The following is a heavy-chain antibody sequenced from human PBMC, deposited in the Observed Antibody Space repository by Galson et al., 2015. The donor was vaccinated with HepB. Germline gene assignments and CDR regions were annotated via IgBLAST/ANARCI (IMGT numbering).Heavy chain of an antibody. D-gene: IGHD2-2*01. J-gene: IGHJ4*02. V-gene: IGHV5-51*01. Sequence: QSGAEVKKPGESLKISCKGSGYSFTSYWIGWVRQMPGKGLEWMGIIYPGDSDTRYSPSFQGQVTISADKSISTAYLQWSSLKASDTAMYYCARGTSTDIVVVPAAMHMGPGFDYWGQGTLVTVSS. CDR3: ARGTSTDIVVVPAAMHMGPGFDY. CDR1: GYSFTSYW. CDR2: IYPGDSDT.